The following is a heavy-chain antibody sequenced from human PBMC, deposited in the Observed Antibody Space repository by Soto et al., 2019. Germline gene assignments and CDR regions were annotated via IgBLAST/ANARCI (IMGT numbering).Heavy chain of an antibody. V-gene: IGHV3-15*01. D-gene: IGHD2-8*01. CDR1: GFTFSNAW. J-gene: IGHJ6*02. CDR3: TTGYCTNGVCYISGDYYYYGMDV. CDR2: IKSKTDGGTT. Sequence: GGSLRLSCAASGFTFSNAWMSWVRQAPGKGLEWVGRIKSKTDGGTTDYAAPVKGRFTISRDDSKNTLYLQMNSLKTEDTAVYYCTTGYCTNGVCYISGDYYYYGMDVWGQGTTVTVSS.